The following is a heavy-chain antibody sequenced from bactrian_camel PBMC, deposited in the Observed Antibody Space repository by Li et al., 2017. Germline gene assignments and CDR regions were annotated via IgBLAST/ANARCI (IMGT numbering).Heavy chain of an antibody. CDR2: VSVGGRK. Sequence: VQLVESGGGSVQAGGSLRLSCVASGDTYGTICMGWWRVAPGKAREGVAAVSVGGRKYYADSVKDRISISRDNAKRTVYLQMNSLKPEDTAMYYCASCTYNGHWTIAEYYYWGKGTQVTVST. CDR1: GDTYGTIC. J-gene: IGHJ4*01. D-gene: IGHD2*01. CDR3: ASCTYNGHWTIAEYYY. V-gene: IGHV3S55*01.